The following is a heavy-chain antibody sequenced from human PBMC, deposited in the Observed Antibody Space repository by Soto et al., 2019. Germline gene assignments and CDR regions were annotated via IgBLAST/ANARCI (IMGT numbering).Heavy chain of an antibody. J-gene: IGHJ4*02. D-gene: IGHD6-19*01. CDR3: GPRGAVADPRGY. Sequence: SETLSLTCAVYGGPFSDFYWTWIRQPPGKGLEWIGEINHSGSTNYNPSLKSRVAISVDTSKNQFSLKLTPVTAADTAVYYCGPRGAVADPRGYWGQGTLVTVSS. V-gene: IGHV4-34*01. CDR2: INHSGST. CDR1: GGPFSDFY.